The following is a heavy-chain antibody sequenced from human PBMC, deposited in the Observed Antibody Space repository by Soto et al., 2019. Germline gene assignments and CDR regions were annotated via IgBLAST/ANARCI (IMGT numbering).Heavy chain of an antibody. CDR2: IKTDGTYA. D-gene: IGHD3-22*01. CDR3: AAGGSGYYAN. J-gene: IGHJ4*02. CDR1: GFTFSTYW. V-gene: IGHV3-74*01. Sequence: EVQLVESGGDLVQPGGSLRLSCAASGFTFSTYWMHWVRQAPGKGLLWVSRIKTDGTYATYADSVKGRFTISRDNAKNTLYLQMNILRVEDAAVYYCAAGGSGYYANWGQGTRVTVSS.